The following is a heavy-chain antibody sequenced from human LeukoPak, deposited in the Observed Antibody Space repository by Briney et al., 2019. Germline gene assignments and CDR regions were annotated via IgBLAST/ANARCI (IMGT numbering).Heavy chain of an antibody. CDR1: SGSFSGYY. D-gene: IGHD3-22*01. CDR3: ARGRVVVQRPWFDP. CDR2: INLSGST. V-gene: IGHV4-34*01. J-gene: IGHJ5*02. Sequence: PSETLSLTCAVYSGSFSGYYWSWIRQPPGKGLEWIGEINLSGSTNYNPSLKSRVTISVDTSKNQFSLKLSSVTAADTAVYYCARGRVVVQRPWFDPWGQGTLVTVSS.